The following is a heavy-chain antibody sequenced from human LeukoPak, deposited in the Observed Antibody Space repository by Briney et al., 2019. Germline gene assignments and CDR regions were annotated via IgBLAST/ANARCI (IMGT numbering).Heavy chain of an antibody. Sequence: GASVKVSCKASGYTFTSYDINWVRQATGQGLEWMGWISAYNGNTNNAQKLQGRVTMTTDTSTTTAYMELRSLRSDDTAVYYCARMYSSGWPLECLDVWGQGTMVTVSS. D-gene: IGHD6-19*01. J-gene: IGHJ3*01. V-gene: IGHV1-18*01. CDR3: ARMYSSGWPLECLDV. CDR1: GYTFTSYD. CDR2: ISAYNGNT.